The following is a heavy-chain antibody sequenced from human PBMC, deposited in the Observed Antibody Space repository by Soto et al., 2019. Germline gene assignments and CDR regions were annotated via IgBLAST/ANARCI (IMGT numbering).Heavy chain of an antibody. CDR1: GFTFSSYS. CDR3: VREADYYDSSGPAFDY. J-gene: IGHJ4*02. CDR2: ISSSSSTI. D-gene: IGHD3-22*01. V-gene: IGHV3-48*02. Sequence: PGGSLRLSCAASGFTFSSYSMNWVRQAPGKGLEWVSYISSSSSTIYYADSVKGRFTISRDNAKNSLYLQMNSLRDEDTAVYYCVREADYYDSSGPAFDYWGQGTLVTVSS.